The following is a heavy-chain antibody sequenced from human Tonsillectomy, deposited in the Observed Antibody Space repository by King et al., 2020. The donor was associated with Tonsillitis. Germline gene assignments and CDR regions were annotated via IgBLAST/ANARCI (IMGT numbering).Heavy chain of an antibody. D-gene: IGHD3-3*01. Sequence: VQLVESGGGVVQPGRSLRLSCAASGFTFSSYARHWVRQAPGKGLEWVAVISDEGSNKYFADSVKGRFTISRDNSKNTLYLQMNSLRAEDTAVYYCARDLRSDLYGMDVWGQGTTVTVSS. CDR1: GFTFSSYA. CDR3: ARDLRSDLYGMDV. V-gene: IGHV3-30-3*01. J-gene: IGHJ6*02. CDR2: ISDEGSNK.